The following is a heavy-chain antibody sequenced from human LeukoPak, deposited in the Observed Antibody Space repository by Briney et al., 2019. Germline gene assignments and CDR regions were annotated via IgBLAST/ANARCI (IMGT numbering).Heavy chain of an antibody. CDR2: IYYSGST. V-gene: IGHV4-59*01. J-gene: IGHJ6*03. CDR3: ARGSSYGSRSYYYYMDV. Sequence: PSETLSLTCSVSGGSIRRYYWSWIRQPPGKGLEWIGDIYYSGSTNYNPSLKSRVTIAVDTSKNQFSLKLSSVTAADTAVYYCARGSSYGSRSYYYYMDVWGKGTTVTISS. D-gene: IGHD3-10*01. CDR1: GGSIRRYY.